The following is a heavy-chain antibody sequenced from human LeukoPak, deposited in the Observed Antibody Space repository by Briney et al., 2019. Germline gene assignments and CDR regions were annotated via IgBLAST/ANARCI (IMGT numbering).Heavy chain of an antibody. CDR3: ARYYNLPYGGGDCYNFDY. Sequence: PETLSLTCTVSGGSISPYHWSWVRHPPGEGLGRIGYIYFSGSTNYNPSHKSRVTISLDTSKNQSSLKLCSVTDADTAVYYRARYYNLPYGGGDCYNFDYWGQGTLVTVSS. D-gene: IGHD2-21*02. V-gene: IGHV4-59*12. J-gene: IGHJ4*02. CDR1: GGSISPYH. CDR2: IYFSGST.